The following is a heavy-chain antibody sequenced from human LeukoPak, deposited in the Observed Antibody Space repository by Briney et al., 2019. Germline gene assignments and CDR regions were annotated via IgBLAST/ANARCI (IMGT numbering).Heavy chain of an antibody. V-gene: IGHV4-30-2*01. CDR1: GGSISSGGYY. CDR2: IYHSGST. D-gene: IGHD2-2*01. J-gene: IGHJ5*02. Sequence: SQTLSLTCTVSGGSISSGGYYWSWIRQPPGKGLEWIGYIYHSGSTYYNPSLKSRVTISVDRSKNQFSLKLSSVTAADTAVYYCARDWGYCSSTSCLYNWFDPWGQGTLVTVSS. CDR3: ARDWGYCSSTSCLYNWFDP.